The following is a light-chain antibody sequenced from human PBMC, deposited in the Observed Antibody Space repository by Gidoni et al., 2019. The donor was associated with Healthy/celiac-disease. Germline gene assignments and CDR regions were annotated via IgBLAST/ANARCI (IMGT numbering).Light chain of an antibody. V-gene: IGKV3-11*01. CDR2: DAS. CDR3: QQLSTWPYT. Sequence: DIVLTQSPATLSLSPGERATLSCRASQSVSSYLAWYQHKPGQAPSLLIYDASNRATGIPARFSGSGSGTDFTLTISSLEPEDFAVYYCQQLSTWPYTFGQGTKLEIK. J-gene: IGKJ2*01. CDR1: QSVSSY.